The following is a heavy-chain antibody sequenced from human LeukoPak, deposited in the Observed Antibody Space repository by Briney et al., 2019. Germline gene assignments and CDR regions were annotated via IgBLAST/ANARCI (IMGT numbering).Heavy chain of an antibody. CDR1: GGSISSYY. V-gene: IGHV4-59*01. J-gene: IGHJ6*03. CDR3: ARAPSGATLPPYYYYYMDV. D-gene: IGHD1-26*01. Sequence: SETXSLTCTVSGGSISSYYWSWIRQPPGKGLEWVGYIYYSGSTNYNPSLKSRVTISVEKSNNQFSLKLSSVTAADTAVYYCARAPSGATLPPYYYYYMDVWGKGTTVTVSS. CDR2: IYYSGST.